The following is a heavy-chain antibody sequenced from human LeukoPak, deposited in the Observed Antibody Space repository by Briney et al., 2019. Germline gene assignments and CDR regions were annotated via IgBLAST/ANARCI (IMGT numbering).Heavy chain of an antibody. CDR3: ARDLGQYYDTSDNWFDP. CDR1: GFTFSNYW. V-gene: IGHV3-74*01. Sequence: GGSLRLSCAASGFTFSNYWMHWVRQAPGKGLVWVSRINSDGTNTSYADSVKGRFTISRDNAKNTLNLQMNSLRAEDTAVYYCARDLGQYYDTSDNWFDPWGQGTLVTVSS. J-gene: IGHJ5*02. D-gene: IGHD3-22*01. CDR2: INSDGTNT.